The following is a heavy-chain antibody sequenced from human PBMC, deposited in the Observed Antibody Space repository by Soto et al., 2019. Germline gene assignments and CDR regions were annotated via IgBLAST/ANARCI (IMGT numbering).Heavy chain of an antibody. Sequence: GGSLRLSCAVSGFTFSGYTMDWVRQAPGKGLEWVAIISHDGSIAYYADSVKGRFTISRDNSKNTLYLQMDSLRAEDTALYFCARGPECNNGVCYPRLIDFWGQGTLVTVSS. V-gene: IGHV3-30-3*01. CDR2: ISHDGSIA. CDR1: GFTFSGYT. CDR3: ARGPECNNGVCYPRLIDF. D-gene: IGHD2-8*01. J-gene: IGHJ4*02.